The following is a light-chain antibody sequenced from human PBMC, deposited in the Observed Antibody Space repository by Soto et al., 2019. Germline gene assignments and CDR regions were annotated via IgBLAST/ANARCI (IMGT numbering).Light chain of an antibody. Sequence: QSALTQPAAVSGSPGQSITISCTGTSSDVGNYNLVSWYQQYPGKAPKLMIYATSKRPSGVSNRFSGSKSGDTAYLTISGLQAEDEADYYCTSFARGSTLVFGGGTKVT. CDR1: SSDVGNYNL. CDR3: TSFARGSTLV. CDR2: ATS. V-gene: IGLV2-23*01. J-gene: IGLJ3*02.